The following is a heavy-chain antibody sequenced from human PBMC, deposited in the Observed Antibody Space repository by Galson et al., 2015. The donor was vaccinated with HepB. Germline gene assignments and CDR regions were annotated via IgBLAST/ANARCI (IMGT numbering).Heavy chain of an antibody. J-gene: IGHJ6*02. V-gene: IGHV1-69*13. Sequence: SVKVSCKASGGTLSSYAISWVRQAPGQGLEWMGGIIPIFGTANYAQKFQGRVTITADESTSTAYMELSSLRSEDTAVYYCARDPQVVPAASITMVRGPWDYYYGMDVWGQGTTVTVSS. CDR2: IIPIFGTA. CDR3: ARDPQVVPAASITMVRGPWDYYYGMDV. CDR1: GGTLSSYA. D-gene: IGHD3-10*01.